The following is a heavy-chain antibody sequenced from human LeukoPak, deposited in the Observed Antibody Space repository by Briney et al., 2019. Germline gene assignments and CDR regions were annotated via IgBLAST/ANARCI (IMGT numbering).Heavy chain of an antibody. Sequence: GASVKVSCKASGGTFSSYAISWVRQAPGQGLEWMGRIIPIFGTANYAQKFQGRVTMTTDTSTSTAYMELRSLRSDDTAVYYCARDGRYFDWEIDYWGQGTLVTVSS. CDR1: GGTFSSYA. D-gene: IGHD3-9*01. V-gene: IGHV1-69*05. CDR3: ARDGRYFDWEIDY. CDR2: IIPIFGTA. J-gene: IGHJ4*02.